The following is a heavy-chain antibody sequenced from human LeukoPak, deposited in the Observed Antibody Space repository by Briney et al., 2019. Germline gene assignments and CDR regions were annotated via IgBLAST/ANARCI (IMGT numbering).Heavy chain of an antibody. CDR1: GFTFSSYA. D-gene: IGHD3-3*01. J-gene: IGHJ4*02. CDR2: ISYDGSNK. V-gene: IGHV3-30*04. Sequence: TLTLSCAASGFTFSSYALHWVRQAPGKGLVWVVVISYDGSNKYYEASVKGRFTISRDNSKNTLYLQMNSLRAEDTAVYYCATDRGWRTSGYYLYYFEYWGQGTLVLYSS. CDR3: ATDRGWRTSGYYLYYFEY.